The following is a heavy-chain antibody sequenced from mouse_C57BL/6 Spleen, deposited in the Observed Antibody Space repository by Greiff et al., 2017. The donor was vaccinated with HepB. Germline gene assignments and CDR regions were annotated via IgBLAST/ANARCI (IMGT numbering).Heavy chain of an antibody. V-gene: IGHV1-4*01. D-gene: IGHD1-1*01. CDR3: ARGGSSHAWFAY. CDR2: INPSSGYT. CDR1: GYTFTSYT. J-gene: IGHJ3*01. Sequence: VQLQQSGAELARPGASVKMSCKASGYTFTSYTMHWVKQRPGQGLEWIGYINPSSGYTKYNQKFKDKATLTADKSSSTAYMQLSGLTSEESAVYYCARGGSSHAWFAYRGQGTLVTVSA.